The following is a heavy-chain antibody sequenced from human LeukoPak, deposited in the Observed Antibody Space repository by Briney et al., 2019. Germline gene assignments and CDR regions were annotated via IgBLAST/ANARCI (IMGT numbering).Heavy chain of an antibody. D-gene: IGHD3-22*01. CDR3: ARQRFRYYYDSSGYFSAFDI. Sequence: LGESLKISCKGSGYSFTSYWIGWVRQMPGKGLEWMGIIYPGDSDTRYSPSFQGQVTISADKSISTAYLQWSSLKASDTAMYYCARQRFRYYYDSSGYFSAFDIWGQGTMVTVSS. J-gene: IGHJ3*02. V-gene: IGHV5-51*01. CDR2: IYPGDSDT. CDR1: GYSFTSYW.